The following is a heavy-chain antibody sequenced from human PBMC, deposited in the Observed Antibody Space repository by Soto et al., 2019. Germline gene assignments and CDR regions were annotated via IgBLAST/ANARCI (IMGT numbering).Heavy chain of an antibody. J-gene: IGHJ6*03. CDR2: IKQDGSEK. V-gene: IGHV3-7*01. Sequence: SGGSLRLSCAASGFTFSSYWMSWVRQAPGKGLEWVANIKQDGSEKYYVDSVKGRFTISRDNAKNSLYLQMNSLRAEDTAVYYCARDVSNYPYYYMDVWGKGTTVTVSS. CDR3: ARDVSNYPYYYMDV. CDR1: GFTFSSYW. D-gene: IGHD4-4*01.